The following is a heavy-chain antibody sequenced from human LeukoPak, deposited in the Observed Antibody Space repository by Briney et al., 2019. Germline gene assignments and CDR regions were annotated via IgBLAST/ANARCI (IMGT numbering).Heavy chain of an antibody. CDR2: ISAYNGNT. D-gene: IGHD3-22*01. CDR1: GYMFTSYG. V-gene: IGHV1-18*01. Sequence: ASVKVSCKASGYMFTSYGISWVRQAPGQGLEWMGWISAYNGNTNYAQKLQGRVTMTTDTSTTTAYMELRSLRSDDTAVYYCARDLSHRYNYDSRGYYILFDHWGQGTLVTVSS. CDR3: ARDLSHRYNYDSRGYYILFDH. J-gene: IGHJ4*02.